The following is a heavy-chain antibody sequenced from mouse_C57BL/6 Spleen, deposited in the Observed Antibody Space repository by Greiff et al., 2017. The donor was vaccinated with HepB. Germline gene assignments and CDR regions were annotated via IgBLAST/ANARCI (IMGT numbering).Heavy chain of an antibody. V-gene: IGHV5-9*01. CDR3: ARHHYYGSSLDY. J-gene: IGHJ2*01. CDR1: GFTFSSYT. Sequence: EVMLVESGGGLVKPGGSLKLSCAASGFTFSSYTMSWVRQTPEKRLEWVATISGGGGNTYYPDSVKGRFTISRDNAKNTLYLQMSSLRSEDTALYYCARHHYYGSSLDYWGQGTTLTVSS. D-gene: IGHD1-1*01. CDR2: ISGGGGNT.